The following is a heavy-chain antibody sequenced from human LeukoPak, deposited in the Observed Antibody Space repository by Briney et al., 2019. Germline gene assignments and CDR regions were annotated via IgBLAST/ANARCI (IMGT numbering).Heavy chain of an antibody. D-gene: IGHD5-12*01. CDR1: GYTFTGYY. Sequence: ASVKVSCKASGYTFTGYYMHWVRQAPGQGLEWMGRINPNRGGTNYAQKFQGRVTMTRDTSISTAYMELSRLRSDDTAVYYCARDKGGYEGNNWFDPWGQGTLVTVSS. CDR2: INPNRGGT. CDR3: ARDKGGYEGNNWFDP. V-gene: IGHV1-2*06. J-gene: IGHJ5*02.